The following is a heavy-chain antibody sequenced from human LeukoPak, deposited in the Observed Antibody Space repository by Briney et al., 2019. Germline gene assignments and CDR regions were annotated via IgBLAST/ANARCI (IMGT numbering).Heavy chain of an antibody. D-gene: IGHD2-15*01. J-gene: IGHJ4*02. Sequence: GGSLRLSCAASGFTFSSYAMSWVRQAPGKGLEWVSGISTGGGSTYYADSVKGRFTISRDRSKNILYLQMNSLRAEDTAVYYCATIRGQYCSGGSCYGPDYWGQGTLVTVSS. V-gene: IGHV3-23*01. CDR3: ATIRGQYCSGGSCYGPDY. CDR1: GFTFSSYA. CDR2: ISTGGGST.